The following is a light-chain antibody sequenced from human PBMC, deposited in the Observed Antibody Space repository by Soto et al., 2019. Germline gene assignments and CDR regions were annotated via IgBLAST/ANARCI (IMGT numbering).Light chain of an antibody. CDR2: GAS. CDR1: QSVSSN. Sequence: EVMMTHSPAILSLSAGESATHSSIASQSVSSNLAWYQQKPGQAPRLLIYGASTRATGIPARFSGSGSGTEFTLTISSLQSEDFAVYYCQQYNSWPWTFGQGTKVDIK. CDR3: QQYNSWPWT. V-gene: IGKV3-15*01. J-gene: IGKJ1*01.